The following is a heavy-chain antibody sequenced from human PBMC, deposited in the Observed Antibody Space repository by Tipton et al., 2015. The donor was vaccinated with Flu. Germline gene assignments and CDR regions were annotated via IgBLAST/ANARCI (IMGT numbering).Heavy chain of an antibody. CDR1: GGSISSYY. Sequence: TLSLTCTVSGGSISSYYWSWVRQPAGKGLEWVGLIYPSGSTNYNPSLKSRVTMSVDASKNQFSLKLTSVTAADTAVYYCSTYNWNDVDVPVSAFDIWGQGTTVIVSS. V-gene: IGHV4-4*07. J-gene: IGHJ3*02. CDR3: STYNWNDVDVPVSAFDI. CDR2: IYPSGST. D-gene: IGHD1-20*01.